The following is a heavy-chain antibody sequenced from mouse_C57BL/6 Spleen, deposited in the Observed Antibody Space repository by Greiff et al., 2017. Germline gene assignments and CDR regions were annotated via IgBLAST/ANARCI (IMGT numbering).Heavy chain of an antibody. CDR3: ARVGLRRGTLFAY. CDR1: GYTFTSYW. CDR2: IHPNSGST. J-gene: IGHJ3*01. V-gene: IGHV1-64*01. Sequence: QVHVKQPGAELVKPGASVKLSCKASGYTFTSYWMHWVKQRPGQGLEWIGMIHPNSGSTNYNEKFKSKATLTVDKSSSTAYMQLSSLTSEDSAVYYCARVGLRRGTLFAYWGQGTLVTVSA. D-gene: IGHD1-1*01.